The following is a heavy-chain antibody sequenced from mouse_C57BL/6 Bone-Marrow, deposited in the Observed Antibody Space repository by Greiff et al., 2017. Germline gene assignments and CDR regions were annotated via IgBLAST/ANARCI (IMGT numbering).Heavy chain of an antibody. CDR2: IYPGCGNN. CDR3: ARNPYDGLDY. J-gene: IGHJ2*01. D-gene: IGHD2-3*01. CDR1: GYTFTDYY. V-gene: IGHV1-76*01. Sequence: QVQLKESGAELVRPGASVKLSCKASGYTFTDYYINWVKQRPGQGLGWIARIYPGCGNNYYNEKFKGKATLTAEKSSSTAYMQLSSLTSEDSAVYFCARNPYDGLDYWGKGTTLTVSS.